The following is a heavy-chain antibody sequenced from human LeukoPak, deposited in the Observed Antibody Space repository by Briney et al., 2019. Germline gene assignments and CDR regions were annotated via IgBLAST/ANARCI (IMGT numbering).Heavy chain of an antibody. CDR3: AKTMRWLVPDYFDY. D-gene: IGHD6-19*01. Sequence: GGSLRLSCAASGFTFSSYGMHWVRQAPGKGLEWVAVISYDGSNKYYADSVKGRFTISRDNSKNTLYLQMNSLRAEDTAVYYCAKTMRWLVPDYFDYWGQGTLVTVSS. V-gene: IGHV3-30*18. CDR2: ISYDGSNK. CDR1: GFTFSSYG. J-gene: IGHJ4*02.